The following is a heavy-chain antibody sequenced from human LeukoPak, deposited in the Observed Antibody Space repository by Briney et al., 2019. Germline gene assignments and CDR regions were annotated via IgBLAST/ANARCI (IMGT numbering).Heavy chain of an antibody. CDR3: ARGPNFDWLLPSDY. V-gene: IGHV1-2*02. J-gene: IGHJ4*02. Sequence: ASVKVSCKASGYTFTGYYMHWVRQAPGQGFEWMGWINPNSGGTNYAQKFQGRVTMTRDTSISTAYMELSRLRSDDTAVYYCARGPNFDWLLPSDYWGQGTLVTVSS. D-gene: IGHD3-9*01. CDR2: INPNSGGT. CDR1: GYTFTGYY.